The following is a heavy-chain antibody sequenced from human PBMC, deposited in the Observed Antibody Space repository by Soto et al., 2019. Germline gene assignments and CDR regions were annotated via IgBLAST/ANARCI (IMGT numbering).Heavy chain of an antibody. D-gene: IGHD4-4*01. CDR1: GGSFSGYY. CDR3: ARGRVMTTVTTHYYDYYMDV. J-gene: IGHJ6*03. V-gene: IGHV4-34*01. Sequence: QVQLQQWGAGLLKPSETLSLTCAVYGGSFSGYYWSWIRQPPGKGLEWIGELNHSGRTNYNPSLKSRVTISVDTAKIQFSLKLSSVTAADTAVYYCARGRVMTTVTTHYYDYYMDVWGKGTTVTVSS. CDR2: LNHSGRT.